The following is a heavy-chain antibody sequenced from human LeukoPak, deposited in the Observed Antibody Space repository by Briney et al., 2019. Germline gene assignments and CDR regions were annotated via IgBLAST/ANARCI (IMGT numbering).Heavy chain of an antibody. CDR2: ISAYNGNT. D-gene: IGHD3-3*01. CDR1: GYTFTSYG. Sequence: GASVKVSCKASGYTFTSYGISWVRQAPGQGLEWMGWISAYNGNTNYAQKLQGRVTMTTDTSTSTAYVELRSLRSDDTAVYYCARANYDFWSGYSFDYWGQGTLVTVSS. CDR3: ARANYDFWSGYSFDY. J-gene: IGHJ4*02. V-gene: IGHV1-18*01.